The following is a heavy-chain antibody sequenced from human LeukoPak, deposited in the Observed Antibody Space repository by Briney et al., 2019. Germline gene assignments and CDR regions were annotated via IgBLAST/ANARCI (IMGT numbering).Heavy chain of an antibody. CDR3: ARHKDGSSWYTFDY. CDR1: GGSIGSSSYY. V-gene: IGHV4-39*01. D-gene: IGHD6-13*01. CDR2: IYYSGST. J-gene: IGHJ4*02. Sequence: ASETLSLTCTVSGGSIGSSSYYWGWIRQPPGKGLEWIGSIYYSGSTYYNPSLKSRVTISVDTSKNQFSLKLSSVTAADTAVYYCARHKDGSSWYTFDYWGQGTLVTVSS.